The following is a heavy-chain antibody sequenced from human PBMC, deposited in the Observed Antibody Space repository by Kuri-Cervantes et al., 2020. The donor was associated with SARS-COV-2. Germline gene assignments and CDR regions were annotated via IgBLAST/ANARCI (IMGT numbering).Heavy chain of an antibody. CDR3: AKGECSSTSCYWRYYYYGMDV. Sequence: GGSLRLSCAASGFTFSSYGMHWVRQAPGKGLEWVAFIRYDGSNKYYADSVKGRFTISRDNSKNTLYLQMNSLRAEDTAVYYCAKGECSSTSCYWRYYYYGMDVWGQGTTVTVSS. D-gene: IGHD2-2*01. CDR1: GFTFSSYG. J-gene: IGHJ6*02. CDR2: IRYDGSNK. V-gene: IGHV3-30*02.